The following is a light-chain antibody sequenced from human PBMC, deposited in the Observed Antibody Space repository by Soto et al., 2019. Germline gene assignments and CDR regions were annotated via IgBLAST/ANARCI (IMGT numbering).Light chain of an antibody. CDR1: QSVSSSY. CDR2: DAS. J-gene: IGKJ2*01. Sequence: EIVLTQSPGTLSLSPGERATLSCRASQSVSSSYLAWYQQKPGQARRLLIYDASSRATGIPDRFSGSGSGTDFTLTISRLEPEDFAVYFCQQYGSSPYTFGQGTKLEIK. V-gene: IGKV3-20*01. CDR3: QQYGSSPYT.